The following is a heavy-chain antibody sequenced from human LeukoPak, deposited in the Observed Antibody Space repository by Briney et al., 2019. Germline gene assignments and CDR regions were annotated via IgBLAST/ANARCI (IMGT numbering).Heavy chain of an antibody. D-gene: IGHD3-9*01. V-gene: IGHV3-23*01. CDR3: ARELGYDILTGLDY. CDR1: GFTFSSYA. CDR2: ISGSGGST. J-gene: IGHJ4*02. Sequence: GGSLRLSCAASGFTFSSYAMSWVRQAPGKGLEWVSAISGSGGSTYYADSVKGRFTISRDNSKNTLYLQMNSLRAEDTAVYYCARELGYDILTGLDYWGQGTLVTVSS.